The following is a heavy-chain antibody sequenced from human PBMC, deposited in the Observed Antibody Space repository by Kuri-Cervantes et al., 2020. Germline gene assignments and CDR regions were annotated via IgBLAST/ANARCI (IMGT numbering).Heavy chain of an antibody. Sequence: GGSLRLSCAASGFTFSSYAMHWVRQAPGKGLEWVAVISYDGSNKYYADSVKGRFTISRDNSKNTLYLQMNSLRAEDTAVYYCARDAVAAAGSNFDYWGHGTLVTVSS. J-gene: IGHJ4*01. V-gene: IGHV3-30-3*01. D-gene: IGHD6-13*01. CDR1: GFTFSSYA. CDR3: ARDAVAAAGSNFDY. CDR2: ISYDGSNK.